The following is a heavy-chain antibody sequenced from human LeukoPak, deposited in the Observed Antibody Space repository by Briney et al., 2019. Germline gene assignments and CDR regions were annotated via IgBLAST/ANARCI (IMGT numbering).Heavy chain of an antibody. J-gene: IGHJ4*02. D-gene: IGHD6-19*01. V-gene: IGHV1-2*02. CDR3: SRGYSSGWYYFDY. Sequence: GASVKVSCKASGYTFTGYYMHWVRQAPGQGLEWMGWINPNSGGTNYAQKLQGRVTMTRDTSISTANMELSRLRSDDPARYYCSRGYSSGWYYFDYWGQGTLVTVSS. CDR1: GYTFTGYY. CDR2: INPNSGGT.